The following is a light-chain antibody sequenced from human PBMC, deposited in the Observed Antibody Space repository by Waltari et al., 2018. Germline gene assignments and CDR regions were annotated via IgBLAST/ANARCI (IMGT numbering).Light chain of an antibody. CDR3: CSYAGSSTWV. CDR2: EGS. Sequence: QSALTQPASVSGSPGQSITISCTGPTSVFGSYNLVSCYQTPPGKAPTLNIYEGSKRPSGVSNRFSGSKSGNTASLTISGLQAEDEADYYCCSYAGSSTWVFGGGTKLTVL. V-gene: IGLV2-23*01. CDR1: TSVFGSYNL. J-gene: IGLJ3*02.